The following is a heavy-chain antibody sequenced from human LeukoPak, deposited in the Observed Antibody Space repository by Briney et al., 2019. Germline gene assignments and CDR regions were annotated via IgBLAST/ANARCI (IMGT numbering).Heavy chain of an antibody. Sequence: SETLSLTCNVSGASIRISNYFWGWIRQPPGKGLEWIGSIYYSGSTYYNPSLKSRVTISVDTSKNQFSLKLSSVTAGDTAVYYCAGDSGTTGEVKFDPWGQGTLVTVSS. CDR2: IYYSGST. J-gene: IGHJ5*02. D-gene: IGHD3-10*01. V-gene: IGHV4-39*07. CDR1: GASIRISNYF. CDR3: AGDSGTTGEVKFDP.